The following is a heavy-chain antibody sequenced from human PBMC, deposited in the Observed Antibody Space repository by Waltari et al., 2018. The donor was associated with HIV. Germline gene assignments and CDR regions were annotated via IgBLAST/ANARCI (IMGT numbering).Heavy chain of an antibody. D-gene: IGHD3-3*01. Sequence: QVQLQESGPGLVKPSQTLSLTCTVSGGSISSGSSYWRWIRQPAGKGLELSGRIYTSGSTNYNPSLESRVTISVDTSRNQFSLKLRSVTAADTAVYYCARAYYDFWSGTGSSGNWFDPWGQGTLVTVSS. V-gene: IGHV4-61*02. CDR1: GGSISSGSSY. CDR3: ARAYYDFWSGTGSSGNWFDP. CDR2: IYTSGST. J-gene: IGHJ5*02.